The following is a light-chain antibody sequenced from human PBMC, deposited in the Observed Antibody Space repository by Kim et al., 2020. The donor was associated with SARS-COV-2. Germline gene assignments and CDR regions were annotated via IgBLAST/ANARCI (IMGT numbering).Light chain of an antibody. Sequence: DIQMTQSPSSLSAFVGDRVTITCRASQSISVYLNWYQQKPGKAPKLLIHTASSLQSGVPSRFSGSGSGTDFTLTISSLQPEDFATYYCQQSYSTPLTFGRGTKVDIK. V-gene: IGKV1-39*01. CDR2: TAS. CDR1: QSISVY. J-gene: IGKJ4*01. CDR3: QQSYSTPLT.